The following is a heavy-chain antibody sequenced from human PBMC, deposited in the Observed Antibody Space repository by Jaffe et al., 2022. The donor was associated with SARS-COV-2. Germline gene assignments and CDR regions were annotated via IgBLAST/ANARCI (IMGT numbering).Heavy chain of an antibody. CDR1: GGSMSSYY. CDR2: IYYSGST. V-gene: IGHV4-59*01. CDR3: ARVVVTAIWDMDV. Sequence: QVQLQESGPGLVKPSETLSLTCTVSGGSMSSYYWSWIRQPPGKGLEWIGYIYYSGSTNYNPSLKSRVTISVDTSKNQFSLKLSSVTAADTAVYYCARVVVTAIWDMDVWGKGTTVTVSS. J-gene: IGHJ6*03. D-gene: IGHD2-21*02.